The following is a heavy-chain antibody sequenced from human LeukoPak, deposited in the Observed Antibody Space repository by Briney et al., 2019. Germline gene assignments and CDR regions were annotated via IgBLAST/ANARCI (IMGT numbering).Heavy chain of an antibody. V-gene: IGHV3-30*02. CDR1: GFTFNTFS. CDR3: ARERGRGQELRFDN. Sequence: SGGSLRLSCAASGFTFNTFSMDWVRQAPGKGLEWVTFIQSDGSSEYYADAVEGRFSISRDNSRNTLYLQMDSLRAEDTAEYYYARERGRGQELRFDNWGQGTLVTVSS. CDR2: IQSDGSSE. J-gene: IGHJ4*02. D-gene: IGHD3-10*01.